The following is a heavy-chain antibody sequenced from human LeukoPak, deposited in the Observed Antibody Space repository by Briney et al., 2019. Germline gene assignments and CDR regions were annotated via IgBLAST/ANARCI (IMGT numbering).Heavy chain of an antibody. CDR1: RYTFTSYA. CDR2: INTNTGNP. CDR3: ARDDSSGYYFSTRVIDY. Sequence: ASVKVSCKASRYTFTSYAMNWVRQAPGQGLKWMGWINTNTGNPTYAQGFTGRFVFSLDTSVSTAYLQISSLKAEDTAVYYCARDDSSGYYFSTRVIDYWGQGTMVTVSS. V-gene: IGHV7-4-1*02. D-gene: IGHD3-22*01. J-gene: IGHJ3*01.